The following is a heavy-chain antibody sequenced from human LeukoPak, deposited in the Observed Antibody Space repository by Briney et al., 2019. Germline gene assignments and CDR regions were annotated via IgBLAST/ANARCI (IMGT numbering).Heavy chain of an antibody. D-gene: IGHD3-22*01. CDR3: ARGTYYYDSSDGKFDY. Sequence: TGGSLRLSCAASGFTFSSYWMSWVRQAPGKGLEWVANIKQDGSEKYYVDSVKGRFTISRDNAKNSLYLQMNSLRAEDTAVYYCARGTYYYDSSDGKFDYWGQGTLVTVSS. J-gene: IGHJ4*02. CDR2: IKQDGSEK. CDR1: GFTFSSYW. V-gene: IGHV3-7*01.